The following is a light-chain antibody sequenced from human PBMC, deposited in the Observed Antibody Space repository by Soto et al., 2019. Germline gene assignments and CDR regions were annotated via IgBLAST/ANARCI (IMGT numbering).Light chain of an antibody. CDR1: QSVSRSY. V-gene: IGKV3-20*01. Sequence: EIVLTQSPGTLSLSPGERATLSCRASQSVSRSYLAWYQQKPGQAPRLLIYGASSRATGIPDRFSGSGSGTDFTLTISRLEPEDFAGYYCHQYGSSPPRTFGQGTKVEIK. CDR2: GAS. CDR3: HQYGSSPPRT. J-gene: IGKJ1*01.